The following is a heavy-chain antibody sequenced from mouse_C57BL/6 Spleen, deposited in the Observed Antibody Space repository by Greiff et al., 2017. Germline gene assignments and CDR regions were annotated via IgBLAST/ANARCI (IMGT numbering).Heavy chain of an antibody. CDR3: ASSTPFDY. V-gene: IGHV1-55*01. CDR2: IYPGSGST. CDR1: GYTFTSYW. J-gene: IGHJ2*01. Sequence: VKLQESGAELVKPGASVKMSCKASGYTFTSYWITWVKQRPGQGLEWIGDIYPGSGSTNYNEKFKSKATLTVDTSSSTAYMQLSSLTSEDSSVYYCASSTPFDYWGQGTTLTVSS.